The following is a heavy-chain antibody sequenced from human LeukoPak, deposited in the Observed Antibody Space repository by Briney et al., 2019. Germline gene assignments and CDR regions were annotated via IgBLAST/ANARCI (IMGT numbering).Heavy chain of an antibody. CDR2: IYYSGST. Sequence: EPSETLSLTCTVSGGSISTYYWGWIRQPPGKGLEWIGYIYYSGSTNYNPSLKSRVTISIDTSKNQFSLKLSSVTAADTAVYYCARGNWEVITPDYWGQGTLVTVSS. CDR1: GGSISTYY. J-gene: IGHJ4*02. V-gene: IGHV4-59*01. D-gene: IGHD3-22*01. CDR3: ARGNWEVITPDY.